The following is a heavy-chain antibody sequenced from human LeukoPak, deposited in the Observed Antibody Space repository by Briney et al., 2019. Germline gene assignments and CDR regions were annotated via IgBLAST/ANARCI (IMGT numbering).Heavy chain of an antibody. CDR3: ARVPGGNSYYYYMDV. CDR1: GFTFSSYA. D-gene: IGHD2-15*01. CDR2: INSDGSST. Sequence: PGGSLRLSCAASGFTFSSYAMSWVRQAPGKGLVWVSRINSDGSSTSYADSVKGRFTISRDNAKNTLYLQMNSLRAEDTAVYYCARVPGGNSYYYYMDVWGKGTTVTVSS. V-gene: IGHV3-74*01. J-gene: IGHJ6*03.